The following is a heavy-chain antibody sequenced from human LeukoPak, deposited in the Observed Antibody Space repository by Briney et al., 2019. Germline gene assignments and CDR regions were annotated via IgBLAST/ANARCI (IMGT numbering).Heavy chain of an antibody. V-gene: IGHV3-13*01. CDR2: IGVAGDT. CDR3: TRDRHGMDV. J-gene: IGHJ6*02. CDR1: GFTFSSYD. Sequence: PGGSLRLSCAASGFTFSSYDMHWVRQPTGKGLEWVSAIGVAGDTFYAGSVKGRFTISRENAKNASFLQMNSLRAGDTAVYYCTRDRHGMDVWGQGTTVTVSS.